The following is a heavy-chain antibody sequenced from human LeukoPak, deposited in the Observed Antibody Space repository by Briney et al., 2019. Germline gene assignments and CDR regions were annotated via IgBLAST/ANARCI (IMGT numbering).Heavy chain of an antibody. J-gene: IGHJ5*02. V-gene: IGHV3-23*01. CDR3: AKRRYSSGWYEGT. CDR1: GFTFSSYA. CDR2: ISGSGGST. Sequence: GGSLRLSCAASGFTFSSYAMSWVRHAPGKGLEWVSAISGSGGSTYYADSVKGRFTISRDNSKNTLYLQMNSLRAEDTAVYYCAKRRYSSGWYEGTWGQGTLVTVSS. D-gene: IGHD6-19*01.